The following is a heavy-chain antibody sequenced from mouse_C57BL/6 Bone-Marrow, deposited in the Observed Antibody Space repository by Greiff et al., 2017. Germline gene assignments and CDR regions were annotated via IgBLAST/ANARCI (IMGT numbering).Heavy chain of an antibody. V-gene: IGHV1-69*01. Sequence: QVQLQQPGAELVMPGASVKLSCKASGYTFTSYWMHWVKQRPGQGLEWIGEIDPSDSYTNYNQKFKGKSTLTVDKSSSTAYMQLSSLTSEDSAVYYCARSLYCYGSSWYFDVWGTGTTVTVSS. CDR1: GYTFTSYW. D-gene: IGHD1-1*01. CDR3: ARSLYCYGSSWYFDV. CDR2: IDPSDSYT. J-gene: IGHJ1*03.